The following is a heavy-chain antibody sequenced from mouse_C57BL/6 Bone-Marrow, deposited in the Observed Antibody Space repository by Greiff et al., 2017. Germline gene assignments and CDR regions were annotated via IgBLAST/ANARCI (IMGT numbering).Heavy chain of an antibody. Sequence: QVQLKRPGAELVKPGASVKMSCKASGYTFTSYWITWVKQRPGQGLEWIGDIYPGSGSTNYTEKFKSKATLTVDTSSSTAYMQLSSLPSEDSAVYYCAQLTGPGFVYWGQGTTLTVSS. J-gene: IGHJ2*01. CDR1: GYTFTSYW. V-gene: IGHV1-55*01. CDR3: AQLTGPGFVY. CDR2: IYPGSGST. D-gene: IGHD4-1*01.